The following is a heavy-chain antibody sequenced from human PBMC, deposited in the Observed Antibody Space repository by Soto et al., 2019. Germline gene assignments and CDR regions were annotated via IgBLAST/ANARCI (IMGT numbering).Heavy chain of an antibody. V-gene: IGHV3-9*01. CDR1: GFTFDDYA. D-gene: IGHD3-9*01. J-gene: IGHJ4*02. CDR3: AKGFAYDILTGLDY. CDR2: ISWSSGSV. Sequence: EVQLVESGGGLVQPGRSLRLSCAASGFTFDDYAMHWVRQAPGKGLEWVSGISWSSGSVAYADSVKGRFTISRDNAKNSLYLQMYSLRAEDTALYYCAKGFAYDILTGLDYWGQGTLVTVSS.